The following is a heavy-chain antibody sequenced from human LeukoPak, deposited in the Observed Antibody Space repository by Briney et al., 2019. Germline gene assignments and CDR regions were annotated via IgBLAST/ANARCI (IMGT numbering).Heavy chain of an antibody. CDR2: INHSGST. Sequence: SETLSLTCAVYGGSFSGYYWSWIRQPPGKGLEWIGEINHSGSTNYNPSLKSRVTISVDTSKNQFSLKLSSVTAADTAVYYCARVGYSSSWIDCWGQGTLVTVSS. D-gene: IGHD6-13*01. J-gene: IGHJ4*02. CDR1: GGSFSGYY. V-gene: IGHV4-34*01. CDR3: ARVGYSSSWIDC.